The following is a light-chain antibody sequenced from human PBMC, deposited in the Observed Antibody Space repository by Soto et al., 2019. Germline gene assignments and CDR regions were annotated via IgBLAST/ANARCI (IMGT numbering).Light chain of an antibody. CDR1: QSISKQ. CDR2: KAS. CDR3: QQYDTYST. Sequence: DIQMTQSPSTLSAFVGDTITVTCRASQSISKQLAWFQQKPGKAPKLLMYKASILQTGVPSRFSGSGSDTEFTLTTRSLQPDDIGTYFCQQYDTYSTFGQGTKVEIK. V-gene: IGKV1-5*03. J-gene: IGKJ1*01.